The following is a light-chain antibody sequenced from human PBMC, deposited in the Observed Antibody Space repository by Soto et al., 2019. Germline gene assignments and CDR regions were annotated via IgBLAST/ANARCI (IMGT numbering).Light chain of an antibody. CDR1: QSVRTT. V-gene: IGKV3-15*01. CDR3: QQYTDWPPT. Sequence: EIVMRQSPATLSVSPGQRATLSCRASQSVRTTVAWYHQRPGQAPRLLIFGASTRASGVPDRFSGDVSGTDFTLTVTSLHSEDFGIYYCQQYTDWPPTFGQGTKVEIK. J-gene: IGKJ1*01. CDR2: GAS.